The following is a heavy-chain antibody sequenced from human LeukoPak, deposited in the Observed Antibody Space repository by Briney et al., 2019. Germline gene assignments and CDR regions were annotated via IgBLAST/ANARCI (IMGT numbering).Heavy chain of an antibody. CDR1: GFTFSSYS. D-gene: IGHD3-16*02. CDR3: ARDDYDYVWGSYPMGDY. V-gene: IGHV3-48*01. Sequence: TGGSLRLSCAASGFTFSSYSMNWVRQAPGKGLEWVSYISSSSSTIYYADSVKGRFTISRDNAKNSLYLQMNSLRAEDTAVYYCARDDYDYVWGSYPMGDYWGQGTLVTVSS. CDR2: ISSSSSTI. J-gene: IGHJ4*02.